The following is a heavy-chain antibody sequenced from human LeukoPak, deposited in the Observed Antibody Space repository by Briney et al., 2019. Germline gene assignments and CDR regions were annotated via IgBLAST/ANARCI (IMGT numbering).Heavy chain of an antibody. CDR1: GYTFTSYA. D-gene: IGHD2-2*01. V-gene: IGHV1-3*01. Sequence: GASVKVSCKASGYTFTSYAMHWVRQAPGQRLEWMGWINAGNGNTKYSQKFQGRVTITRDTSASTAYMELSSLRSEDTAVYYCARAYCSSTSCYHAFDIWGQGTMVTVSS. CDR2: INAGNGNT. CDR3: ARAYCSSTSCYHAFDI. J-gene: IGHJ3*02.